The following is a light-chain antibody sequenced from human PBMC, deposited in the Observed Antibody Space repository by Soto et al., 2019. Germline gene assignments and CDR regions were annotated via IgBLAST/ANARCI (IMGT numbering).Light chain of an antibody. CDR2: DVA. V-gene: IGLV2-14*01. CDR1: RSDIGRYDY. Sequence: QSALTQPASVSGSPGQSITISCTGTRSDIGRYDYISWYQQHPGKAPKLMIYDVANRPSGIANRFSGSKSGNTASLSISGLQAEDEADYYCSSFTSTSTPVVFGGGTKLTVL. CDR3: SSFTSTSTPVV. J-gene: IGLJ2*01.